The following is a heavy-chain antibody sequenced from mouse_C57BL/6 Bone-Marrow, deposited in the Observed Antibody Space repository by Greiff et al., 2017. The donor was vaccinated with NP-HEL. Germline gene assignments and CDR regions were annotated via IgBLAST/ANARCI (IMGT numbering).Heavy chain of an antibody. Sequence: VQLKQSGPELVKPGASVKISCKASGYTFTDYYMNWVKQSHGKSLEWIGDINPNNGGTSYNQKFKGKATLTVDKSSSTAYMELRSLTSEDSAVYYCARPLTGTDYWYFDVWGTGTTVTVSS. CDR3: ARPLTGTDYWYFDV. V-gene: IGHV1-26*01. D-gene: IGHD4-1*01. CDR1: GYTFTDYY. J-gene: IGHJ1*03. CDR2: INPNNGGT.